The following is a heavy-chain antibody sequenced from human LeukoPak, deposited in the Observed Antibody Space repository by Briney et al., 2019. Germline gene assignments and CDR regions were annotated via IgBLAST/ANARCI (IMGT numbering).Heavy chain of an antibody. D-gene: IGHD2-15*01. J-gene: IGHJ4*02. Sequence: PGGSLRLSCAASGFTFSSYGMHWVRQAPGKGLEWVAVIWYDGSNKYYADSVKGRFTISRDNSKNTLYLQMNSLRAEDTAVYYCARDLEGGYYFDYWGQETLVTVSS. CDR1: GFTFSSYG. CDR2: IWYDGSNK. V-gene: IGHV3-33*01. CDR3: ARDLEGGYYFDY.